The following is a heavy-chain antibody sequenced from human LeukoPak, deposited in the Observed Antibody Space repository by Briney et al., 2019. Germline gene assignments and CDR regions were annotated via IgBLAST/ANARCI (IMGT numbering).Heavy chain of an antibody. Sequence: PSQTLSLTCTVSGGSISSGDYYWSWIRQPPGKGLEWIGYIYYSGSTYYNPSLKSRVTISVDTSKNQFSLKLSSVTAADTAVYYCARETSLTTVTTQKDYYYYYMDVWGKGTTVTVSS. CDR1: GGSISSGDYY. D-gene: IGHD4-11*01. CDR2: IYYSGST. V-gene: IGHV4-30-4*01. CDR3: ARETSLTTVTTQKDYYYYYMDV. J-gene: IGHJ6*03.